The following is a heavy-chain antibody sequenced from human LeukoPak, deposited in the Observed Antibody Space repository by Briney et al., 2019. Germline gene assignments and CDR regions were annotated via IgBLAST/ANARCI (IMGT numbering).Heavy chain of an antibody. Sequence: ASVKVSCKASGYTFTGYYMHWVRQAPGQGLEWMGWINPNSGGTNYAQKFQGRVTMTRDTSISTAYMELSRLRSDDTAVYYCARPQEHSSSWYDYWGQGTLVTVSS. CDR2: INPNSGGT. CDR1: GYTFTGYY. J-gene: IGHJ4*02. D-gene: IGHD6-13*01. V-gene: IGHV1-2*02. CDR3: ARPQEHSSSWYDY.